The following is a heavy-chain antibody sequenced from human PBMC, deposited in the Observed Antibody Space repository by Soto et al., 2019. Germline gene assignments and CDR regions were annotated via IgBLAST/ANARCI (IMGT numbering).Heavy chain of an antibody. V-gene: IGHV1-8*01. CDR3: ARVMPGGHPHY. D-gene: IGHD2-15*01. Sequence: ASLNRACKASGSSFTINLSNWGRMTPGQGLEWMGWMNPNSGNTGYAQKFQGRVTMTRNTSIRTAYIDLSSLSSDDTAVYYGARVMPGGHPHYWGQGTLVTVPQ. CDR1: GSSFTINL. J-gene: IGHJ4*02. CDR2: MNPNSGNT.